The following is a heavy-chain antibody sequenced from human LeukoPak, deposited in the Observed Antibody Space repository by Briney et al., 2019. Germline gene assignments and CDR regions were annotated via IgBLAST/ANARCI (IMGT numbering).Heavy chain of an antibody. D-gene: IGHD5-18*01. CDR1: GFTFSSYG. J-gene: IGHJ4*02. CDR2: ISYDGSNK. CDR3: ARGGEGYSYGRHYFDY. Sequence: GGSLRLSCAASGFTFSSYGMHWVRQAPGKGLEWVAVISYDGSNKYYADSVKGRFTISRDNAKNSLYLQMNSLRAEDTAVYYCARGGEGYSYGRHYFDYWGQGTLVTVSS. V-gene: IGHV3-30*03.